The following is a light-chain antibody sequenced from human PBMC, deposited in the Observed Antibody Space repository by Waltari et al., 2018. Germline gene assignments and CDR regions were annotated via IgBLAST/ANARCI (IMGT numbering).Light chain of an antibody. CDR1: ALPKQY. Sequence: SHELTQPPSVSVSPGQTATISCSRDALPKQYGYWYQQKPGQAPILLIYKDTERPPGIPARFSGFSSGTTVTLTISGVQAEDEADYYCQSADNSGTYWEFGGGTKLTVL. CDR2: KDT. CDR3: QSADNSGTYWE. V-gene: IGLV3-25*03. J-gene: IGLJ3*02.